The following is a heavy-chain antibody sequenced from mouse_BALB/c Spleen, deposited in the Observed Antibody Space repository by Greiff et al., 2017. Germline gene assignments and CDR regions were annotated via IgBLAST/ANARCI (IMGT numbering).Heavy chain of an antibody. D-gene: IGHD2-3*01. J-gene: IGHJ4*01. CDR1: GYSITSGYY. V-gene: IGHV3-6*02. Sequence: EVQLQQSGPGLVKPSQSLSLTCSVTGYSITSGYYWNWIRQFPGNKLEWMGYISYDGSNNYNPSLKNRISITRDTSKNQFFLKLNSVTTEDTATYYCARVRDGYYPYYYAMDYWGQGTSVTVSS. CDR2: ISYDGSN. CDR3: ARVRDGYYPYYYAMDY.